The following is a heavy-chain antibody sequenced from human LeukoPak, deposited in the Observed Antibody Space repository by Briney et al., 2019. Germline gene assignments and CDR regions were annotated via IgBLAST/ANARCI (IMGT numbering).Heavy chain of an antibody. CDR1: GFPLSSYN. J-gene: IGHJ4*02. Sequence: PGGSLRLSCAASGFPLSSYNINWVRQAPGKGLEWVSYISSSGSAIYYVDSVKGRFTVSRDDAKNSLFLQTSGTRAEDTAVYYCVRVKGSYFDYWGQGALVTVSS. CDR3: VRVKGSYFDY. D-gene: IGHD2-15*01. V-gene: IGHV3-48*01. CDR2: ISSSGSAI.